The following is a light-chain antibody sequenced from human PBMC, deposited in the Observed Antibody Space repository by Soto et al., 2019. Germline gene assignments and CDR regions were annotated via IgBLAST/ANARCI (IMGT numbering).Light chain of an antibody. J-gene: IGKJ5*01. V-gene: IGKV3-11*01. CDR3: RQRSNWPLT. CDR2: DAS. Sequence: EIVLTQSPATLSLSPGERATLSCRASQSFSNYLAWYQQKPGQPPRLLIYDASTRATGIPARFSGSGSGTDFTLTISSLELEDFAVYYCRQRSNWPLTFGQGTRLEIK. CDR1: QSFSNY.